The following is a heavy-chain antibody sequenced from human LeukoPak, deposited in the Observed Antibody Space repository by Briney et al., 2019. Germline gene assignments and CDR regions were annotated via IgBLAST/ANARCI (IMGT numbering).Heavy chain of an antibody. J-gene: IGHJ4*02. CDR1: GFTFSAYS. Sequence: PGGSLRLSCAASGFTFSAYSMNWVRQAPGKGLAWVANIIEGGDVKYYADSVKGRFTISRDNTKNSLYLQMTSLRADDTAVYYCARVGKNGWDFDHWGQGILVTVSS. CDR3: ARVGKNGWDFDH. CDR2: IIEGGDVK. D-gene: IGHD6-19*01. V-gene: IGHV3-7*01.